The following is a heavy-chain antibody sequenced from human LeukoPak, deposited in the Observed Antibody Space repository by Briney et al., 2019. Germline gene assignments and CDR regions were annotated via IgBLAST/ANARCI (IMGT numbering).Heavy chain of an antibody. J-gene: IGHJ4*02. CDR3: AIDGGDGYNFYY. CDR2: INPNGGVT. Sequence: ASVKVSCKASGYTFSGYYMHWLRQAPGQGLEWMGWINPNGGVTNYAQKFQGRVTMTRDTSISTAYMELSRLRSDDTAVYYCAIDGGDGYNFYYWGQGTLVTVSS. D-gene: IGHD5-24*01. V-gene: IGHV1-2*02. CDR1: GYTFSGYY.